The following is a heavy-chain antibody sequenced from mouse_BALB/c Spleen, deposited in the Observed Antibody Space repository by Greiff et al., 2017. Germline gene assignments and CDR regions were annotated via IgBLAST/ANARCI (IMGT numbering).Heavy chain of an antibody. J-gene: IGHJ4*01. D-gene: IGHD1-1*01. CDR1: GYTFTSYW. CDR2: INPSTGYT. Sequence: VQLQQSGAELAKPGASVKMSCKASGYTFTSYWMHWVKQRPGQGLEWIGYINPSTGYTEYNQKFKDKATLTADKSSSTAYMQLSSLTSEDSAVYYCARKLYYYAMDYWGQGTSVTVSS. CDR3: ARKLYYYAMDY. V-gene: IGHV1-7*01.